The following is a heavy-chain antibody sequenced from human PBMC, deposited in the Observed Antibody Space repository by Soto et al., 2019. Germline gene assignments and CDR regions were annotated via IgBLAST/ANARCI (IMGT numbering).Heavy chain of an antibody. CDR1: GFTFSSYA. J-gene: IGHJ4*02. CDR2: ISYDGSNK. V-gene: IGHV3-30*04. CDR3: ARAVTGDYYFDY. Sequence: GESLKISCAASGFTFSSYAMHWVRQAPGKGLEWVAVISYDGSNKYYADSVKGRFTISRDNSKNTLYLQMNSLRAEDTAVYYCARAVTGDYYFDYWGQGTLVTVSS. D-gene: IGHD7-27*01.